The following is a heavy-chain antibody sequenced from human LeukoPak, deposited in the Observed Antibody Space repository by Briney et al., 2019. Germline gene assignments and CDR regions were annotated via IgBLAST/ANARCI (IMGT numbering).Heavy chain of an antibody. CDR2: IYPGDSDT. D-gene: IGHD6-6*01. CDR3: ARGRQGSSSGFDY. Sequence: GESLKISCKGSGYSFTNYWIGWVRQMPGKGLEWMGIIYPGDSDTRYSPSFQGQVTISADKSISTAYLQWSSLKASDTAMYHCARGRQGSSSGFDYWGQGTLVTVSS. J-gene: IGHJ4*02. CDR1: GYSFTNYW. V-gene: IGHV5-51*01.